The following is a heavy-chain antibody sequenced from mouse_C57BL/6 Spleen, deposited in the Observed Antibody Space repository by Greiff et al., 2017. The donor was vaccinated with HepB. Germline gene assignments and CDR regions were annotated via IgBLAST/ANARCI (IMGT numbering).Heavy chain of an antibody. V-gene: IGHV6-3*01. Sequence: EVQLVESGGGLVQPGGSMKLSCVASGFTFSNYWMNWVRQSPEKGLEWVAQIRLKSDNYATHYAESVKGRFTISRDDSKSSVYLQMNNLRAEDTGIYYCTLLPYFDYWGQGTTLTVSS. CDR3: TLLPYFDY. CDR1: GFTFSNYW. CDR2: IRLKSDNYAT. J-gene: IGHJ2*01. D-gene: IGHD1-1*01.